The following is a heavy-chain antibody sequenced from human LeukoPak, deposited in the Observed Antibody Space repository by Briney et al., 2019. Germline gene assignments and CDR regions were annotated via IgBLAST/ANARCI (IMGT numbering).Heavy chain of an antibody. CDR3: ARGRPAHYFDS. J-gene: IGHJ4*02. D-gene: IGHD6-6*01. Sequence: GGSMRLSCAASGFTVSSTYLTWVRQAPGKGLEWLSVIYSGGYTYYADSVKGRFFISRDISENMVYLQMNSLSVEDTAVYFCARGRPAHYFDSWGPGTLVTVS. V-gene: IGHV3-66*01. CDR1: GFTVSSTY. CDR2: IYSGGYT.